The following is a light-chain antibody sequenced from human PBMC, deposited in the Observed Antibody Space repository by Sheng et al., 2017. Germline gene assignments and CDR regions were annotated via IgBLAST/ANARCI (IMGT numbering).Light chain of an antibody. J-gene: IGKJ2*01. Sequence: DIQMTQSPSSLSASVGRQSHHLLPGESEYQLLCKLVSVQPGQAPKLLVYSTSKLSSGVPSRFXGSGSGTDYSLTISSLQPEDLATYSCQQSYGLPYTFGQGTKLEIK. CDR2: STS. CDR1: EYQLL. CDR3: QQSYGLPYT. V-gene: IGKV1-39*01.